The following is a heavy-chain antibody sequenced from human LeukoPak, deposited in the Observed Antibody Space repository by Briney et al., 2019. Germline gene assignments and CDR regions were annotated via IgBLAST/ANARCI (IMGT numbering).Heavy chain of an antibody. CDR2: IYSGGST. CDR1: GFTVSSNY. CDR3: ARDRSVGATVAGY. V-gene: IGHV3-53*01. Sequence: GGSLRLSCAASGFTVSSNYMSWVRQAPGKGLEWVSVIYSGGSTYYADSVKGRFTISRDSAKNSLYLQMNSLRAEDTAVYYCARDRSVGATVAGYWGQGTLVTVSS. J-gene: IGHJ4*02. D-gene: IGHD1-26*01.